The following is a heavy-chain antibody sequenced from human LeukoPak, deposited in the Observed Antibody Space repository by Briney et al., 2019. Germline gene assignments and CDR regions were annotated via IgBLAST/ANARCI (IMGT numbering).Heavy chain of an antibody. CDR2: INHSGST. V-gene: IGHV4-34*01. J-gene: IGHJ4*02. CDR3: ARGTIVGARFDY. Sequence: SETPSLTCAVYGGSFSGYYWSWIRQPPGKGLEWIGEINHSGSTNYNPSLKSRVTISVDTSKNQFSLKLSSVTAADTAVYYCARGTIVGARFDYWGQGTLVTVSS. D-gene: IGHD1-26*01. CDR1: GGSFSGYY.